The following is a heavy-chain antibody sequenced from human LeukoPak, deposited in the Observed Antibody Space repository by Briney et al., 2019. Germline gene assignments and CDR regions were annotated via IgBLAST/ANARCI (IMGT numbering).Heavy chain of an antibody. CDR1: GGTFSSYA. D-gene: IGHD3-10*01. J-gene: IGHJ5*02. CDR3: ARGDPDYYGSGSPLFDP. Sequence: EASVKVSCKASGGTFSSYAISWVRQAPGQGLEWMGRIIPILGIANYAQKFQGRVTITADKSTSTAYMELSSLRSEDTAVYYCARGDPDYYGSGSPLFDPWGQGTLVTVSS. V-gene: IGHV1-69*04. CDR2: IIPILGIA.